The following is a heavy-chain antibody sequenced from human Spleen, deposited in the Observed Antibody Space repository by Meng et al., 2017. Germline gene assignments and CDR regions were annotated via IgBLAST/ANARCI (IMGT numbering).Heavy chain of an antibody. J-gene: IGHJ5*02. CDR3: ARANLVRGIIDT. D-gene: IGHD3-10*01. Sequence: QVQRPGAGPGLVKPSQPLSLTCTVSGDSISSGGYNWGWIRQYPGKGLEWIGYIYPSGSTYYNPSLKSRVSISLAMSENQFSLKLTSVTAADTAVFYCARANLVRGIIDTWGQGTLVTVSS. V-gene: IGHV4-31*03. CDR1: GDSISSGGYN. CDR2: IYPSGST.